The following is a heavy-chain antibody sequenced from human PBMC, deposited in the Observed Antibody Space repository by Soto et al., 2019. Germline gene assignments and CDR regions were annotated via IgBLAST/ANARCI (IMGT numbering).Heavy chain of an antibody. D-gene: IGHD6-19*01. J-gene: IGHJ4*02. CDR2: INHSGST. CDR3: ARGPWYSSGWIDY. CDR1: GGSFSGYY. V-gene: IGHV4-34*01. Sequence: SETLSLTCAVYGGSFSGYYWSWIRQPPGKGLEWIGEINHSGSTNYNPSLKSRVTISVDTSKNQFSLKLSSVTAADTAVYYCARGPWYSSGWIDYWGQGTLVTVSS.